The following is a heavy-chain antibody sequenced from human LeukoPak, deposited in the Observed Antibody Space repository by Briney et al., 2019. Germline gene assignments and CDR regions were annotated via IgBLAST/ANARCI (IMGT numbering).Heavy chain of an antibody. D-gene: IGHD5-18*01. CDR1: GGTFSSYA. V-gene: IGHV1-69*05. J-gene: IGHJ6*03. CDR2: IIPIFGTA. Sequence: SVKVSCKASGGTFSSYAISWVRQAPGQGLEWMGGIIPIFGTANYAQKFQGRVTITTDESTSTAYMELSSLRSEDTAVYYCARGYSYGYGYYYYHMDVWGKGTTVTVSS. CDR3: ARGYSYGYGYYYYHMDV.